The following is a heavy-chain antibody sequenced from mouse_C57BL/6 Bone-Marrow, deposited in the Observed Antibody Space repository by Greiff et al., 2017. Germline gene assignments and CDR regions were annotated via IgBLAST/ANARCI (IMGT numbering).Heavy chain of an antibody. J-gene: IGHJ4*01. CDR1: GYAFSSSW. Sequence: QVQLQQSGPELVKPGASVKISCKASGYAFSSSWMNWVKQRPGKGLEWIGRIYPGDGDTNYNGKFKGKATLTADKSSSTAYMQLSSLTSEDSAVYCCARWFLRYSYYMDYWGQGTSVTVSS. CDR2: IYPGDGDT. V-gene: IGHV1-82*01. CDR3: ARWFLRYSYYMDY. D-gene: IGHD1-1*01.